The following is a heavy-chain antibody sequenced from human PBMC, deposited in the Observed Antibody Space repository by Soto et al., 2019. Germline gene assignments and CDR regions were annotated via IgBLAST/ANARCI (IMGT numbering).Heavy chain of an antibody. Sequence: QVPLVQSGAEVKKPGSSVKVSCKASGGSFSKYSISWIRQAPGQGLEWMGRIIPYLGVITYAQKFKGRVTISADEFTGTGHMELNSLGSEDTATYCCASGSAQDVDYWGQGSLITVS. CDR3: ASGSAQDVDY. D-gene: IGHD3-10*01. CDR1: GGSFSKYS. CDR2: IIPYLGVI. V-gene: IGHV1-69*02. J-gene: IGHJ4*02.